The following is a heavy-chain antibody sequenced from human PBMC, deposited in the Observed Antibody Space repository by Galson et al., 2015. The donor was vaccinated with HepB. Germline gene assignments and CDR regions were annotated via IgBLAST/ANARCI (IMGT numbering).Heavy chain of an antibody. D-gene: IGHD1-1*01. Sequence: SVKVSCKASGYRFTDYYIHWVRQAPGQGLEWMGWINPSSGGTDYAQKFQGSVTMTRDTSISTAYMELSRLRSDDTAVYYCATGRTTTSYYFDYWGQGTLITVSS. CDR1: GYRFTDYY. CDR2: INPSSGGT. V-gene: IGHV1-2*02. CDR3: ATGRTTTSYYFDY. J-gene: IGHJ4*02.